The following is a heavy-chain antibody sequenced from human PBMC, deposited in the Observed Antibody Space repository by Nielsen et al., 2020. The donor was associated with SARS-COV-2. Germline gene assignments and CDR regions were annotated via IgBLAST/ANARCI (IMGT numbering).Heavy chain of an antibody. V-gene: IGHV3-9*01. D-gene: IGHD5-18*01. CDR3: AKDLRYRGYNYGFDH. CDR2: ISWNSGTI. CDR1: GFTFDDYA. Sequence: GGSLRLSCAASGFTFDDYAMHWVRQAPGKGLEWVSGISWNSGTIGYADSVKGRFTISRDNAKNSLYLQMNSLRGEDTAFYYCAKDLRYRGYNYGFDHWGQGTLVTVSS. J-gene: IGHJ4*02.